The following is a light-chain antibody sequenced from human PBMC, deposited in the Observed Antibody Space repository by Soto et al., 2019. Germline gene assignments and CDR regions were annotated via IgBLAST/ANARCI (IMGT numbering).Light chain of an antibody. J-gene: IGKJ2*01. CDR2: DAV. Sequence: EIVLTQSPVTLSLSPGERATLSCRASQSVSSSYLGWYQQRAGQAPRLLIYDAVRRATGIPDRFSGSGSGTDFTLTISRLEPEDFAVYYCHQYGSSLGTFGQGTKVDI. V-gene: IGKV3-20*01. CDR3: HQYGSSLGT. CDR1: QSVSSSY.